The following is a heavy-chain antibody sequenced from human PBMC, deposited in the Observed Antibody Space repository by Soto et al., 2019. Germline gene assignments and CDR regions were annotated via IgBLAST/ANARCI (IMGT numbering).Heavy chain of an antibody. J-gene: IGHJ6*02. Sequence: GGSLRLSCAASGFTFSSYGMHWVRQAPGKGLEWVAVISYDGSNKYYADSVKGRFTISRDNSKNTLYLQMNSLRAEDTAVYYCAKACSSWLYYYGMDVWGQGTTVTVS. CDR1: GFTFSSYG. CDR2: ISYDGSNK. CDR3: AKACSSWLYYYGMDV. V-gene: IGHV3-30*18. D-gene: IGHD6-13*01.